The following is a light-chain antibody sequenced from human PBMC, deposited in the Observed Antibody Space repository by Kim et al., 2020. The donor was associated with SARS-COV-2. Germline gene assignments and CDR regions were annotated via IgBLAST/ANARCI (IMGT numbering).Light chain of an antibody. V-gene: IGKV3-11*01. Sequence: EIVLTQSPATLSLSPGERATLSCRASQSVSSYLAWYQQKPGQAPRLLIYDASNRATGIPARFSGSGSGTDFTLTISSLEPEDFAVYYCDQRSNWPLHTFGQGTKLEI. CDR3: DQRSNWPLHT. CDR1: QSVSSY. CDR2: DAS. J-gene: IGKJ2*01.